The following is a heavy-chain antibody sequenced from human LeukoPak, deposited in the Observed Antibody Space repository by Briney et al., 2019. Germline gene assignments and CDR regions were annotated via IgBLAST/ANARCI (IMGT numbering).Heavy chain of an antibody. J-gene: IGHJ6*01. D-gene: IGHD4-23*01. Sequence: SETLSLTCAVSGVSISGYYRSWIRQPPGKGLEWIGYIYYTGSTNYNPSLKSRVTISVGTSKNQFTLKLSSVTAADTAVYYCARSSTVVTTYGMDVWGQGTTVTVSS. CDR2: IYYTGST. V-gene: IGHV4-59*01. CDR1: GVSISGYY. CDR3: ARSSTVVTTYGMDV.